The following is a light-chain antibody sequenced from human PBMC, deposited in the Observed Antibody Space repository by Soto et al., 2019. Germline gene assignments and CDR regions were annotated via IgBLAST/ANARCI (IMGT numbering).Light chain of an antibody. V-gene: IGLV1-40*01. J-gene: IGLJ3*02. Sequence: QSVLTQPPSVSGAPGQRVTISCTGSSSNIGACYYVHWYQQLPGTAPKLLIYGNSNRPSGVPDRFSGSKSGTSASLAITGLQAEDEADYYCQSYDSSLSRGVFGGGTKLTVL. CDR1: SSNIGACYY. CDR3: QSYDSSLSRGV. CDR2: GNS.